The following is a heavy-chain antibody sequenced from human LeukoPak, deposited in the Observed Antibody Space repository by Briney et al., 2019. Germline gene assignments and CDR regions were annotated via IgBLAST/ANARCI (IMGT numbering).Heavy chain of an antibody. CDR3: ARVAGIAAAGTFYYYGMDV. D-gene: IGHD6-13*01. V-gene: IGHV3-30-3*01. CDR1: GFTFSSYA. CDR2: ISYDGSNK. Sequence: TGGSLRLSCAASGFTFSSYAMHWVRQAPGKGLEWVAVISYDGSNKYYADSVKGRFTISRDNSKNTLYLQMNSLRAEDTAVYYCARVAGIAAAGTFYYYGMDVWGQGTTVTVSS. J-gene: IGHJ6*02.